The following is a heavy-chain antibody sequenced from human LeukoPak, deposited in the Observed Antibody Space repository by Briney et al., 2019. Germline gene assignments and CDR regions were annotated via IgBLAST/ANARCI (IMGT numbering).Heavy chain of an antibody. V-gene: IGHV4-38-2*02. J-gene: IGHJ4*02. CDR2: VYHSGTT. Sequence: SETLSLTCTVSNYSISRTYHWGWIRQPPGKGLEWIGTVYHSGTTYYSPSLKSRVTISIHPSKNQFSLRLSSVTAADTAVYYCATMMYGSGNYYNSDYWGQGTLVTVSS. CDR3: ATMMYGSGNYYNSDY. CDR1: NYSISRTYH. D-gene: IGHD3-10*01.